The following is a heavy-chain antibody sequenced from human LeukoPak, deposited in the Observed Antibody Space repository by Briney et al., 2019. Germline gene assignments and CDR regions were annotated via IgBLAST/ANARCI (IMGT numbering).Heavy chain of an antibody. D-gene: IGHD1-26*01. J-gene: IGHJ4*02. V-gene: IGHV5-51*01. CDR3: ARQPSGTYSPFDY. CDR1: GYSFTNSW. CDR2: IYPGDSDT. Sequence: GESLKISCKGYGYSFTNSWIGWVRQMPGKGLEWMGIIYPGDSDTRYSPSFQGQVTISADKSISTAYLQWSSLKASDTAIYYCARQPSGTYSPFDYWGQGTLVTVSS.